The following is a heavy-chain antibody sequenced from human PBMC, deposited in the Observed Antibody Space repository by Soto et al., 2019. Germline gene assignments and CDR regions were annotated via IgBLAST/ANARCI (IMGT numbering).Heavy chain of an antibody. D-gene: IGHD3-9*01. CDR2: IGGSGGNT. CDR1: GFTFSSYA. Sequence: EVQLLESGEGLVQPGGSLKLSCAASGFTFSSYAMSWVRQAPGKGLEWVSGIGGSGGNTYYADSVKGRFTISRDNSKNTLFLQMNSLRAEDTAEYYRARVVRYFDTPYGMDVWGQGTTVTVSS. CDR3: ARVVRYFDTPYGMDV. V-gene: IGHV3-23*01. J-gene: IGHJ6*02.